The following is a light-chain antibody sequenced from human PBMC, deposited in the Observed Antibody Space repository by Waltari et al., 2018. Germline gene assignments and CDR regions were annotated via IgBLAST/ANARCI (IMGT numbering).Light chain of an antibody. CDR1: QSVARS. Sequence: EIVSTQSSGTLSLSPGDRATLSCRASQSVARSLAWYQQKPGQAPRVLIYGASSRATGIPDRFSGSGSGTDFSLTISRLEPEDFAVYYCQKYVSLPATFGQGTKVEIK. J-gene: IGKJ1*01. V-gene: IGKV3-20*01. CDR3: QKYVSLPAT. CDR2: GAS.